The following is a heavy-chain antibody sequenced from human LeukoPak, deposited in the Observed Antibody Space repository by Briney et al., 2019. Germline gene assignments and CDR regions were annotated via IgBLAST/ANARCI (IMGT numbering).Heavy chain of an antibody. V-gene: IGHV1-69*13. CDR1: GGTFSSYA. D-gene: IGHD5-18*01. J-gene: IGHJ4*02. Sequence: ASVNVSCTASGGTFSSYAISWVRQAPGQGLEWMGGIIPIFGTANYAQKFQGRVTITADESTSTAYMELSSLRSEDAAVYYCASIRRYSYGSFDYWGQGTLVTVSS. CDR3: ASIRRYSYGSFDY. CDR2: IIPIFGTA.